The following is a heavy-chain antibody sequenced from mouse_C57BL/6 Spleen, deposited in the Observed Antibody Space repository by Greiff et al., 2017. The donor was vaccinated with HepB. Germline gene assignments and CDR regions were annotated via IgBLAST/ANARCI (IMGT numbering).Heavy chain of an antibody. D-gene: IGHD2-2*01. V-gene: IGHV1-62-2*01. CDR1: GYTFTEYT. CDR2: FYPGSGSI. Sequence: QVHVKQSGAELVKPGASVKLSCKASGYTFTEYTIHWVKQRSGQGLEWIGWFYPGSGSIKYNEKFKDKATLTADKSSSTVYMELSRLTSEDSAVYFWARHEESGYDETGFDYWGQGTTLTVSS. J-gene: IGHJ2*01. CDR3: ARHEESGYDETGFDY.